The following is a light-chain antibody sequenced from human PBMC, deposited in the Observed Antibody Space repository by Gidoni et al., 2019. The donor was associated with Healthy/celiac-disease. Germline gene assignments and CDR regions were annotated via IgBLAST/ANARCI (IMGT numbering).Light chain of an antibody. Sequence: EIVLTQSPATLSLSPGERATISCRASQSVSSYLACYQQKPDQAPRLLIYDASNKATGIPARFSGSSSRTVFTLTISILAPEVLAVYYCQPRSNRLTFGRGTKVEIK. CDR3: QPRSNRLT. J-gene: IGKJ4*01. CDR1: QSVSSY. V-gene: IGKV3-11*01. CDR2: DAS.